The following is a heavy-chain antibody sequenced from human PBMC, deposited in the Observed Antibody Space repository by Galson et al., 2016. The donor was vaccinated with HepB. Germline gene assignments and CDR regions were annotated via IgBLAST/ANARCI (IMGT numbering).Heavy chain of an antibody. CDR1: GFTFSSYS. CDR2: ISSASSTI. J-gene: IGHJ4*02. Sequence: SLRLSCAASGFTFSSYSMNWVRRAPGKGLEWVSYISSASSTIYYADSVKGRFTISRDNAKNSLYLQMNSLGDEDTAVYYCAREKTATIDYWGQGTLVTVSS. CDR3: AREKTATIDY. V-gene: IGHV3-48*02. D-gene: IGHD5-18*01.